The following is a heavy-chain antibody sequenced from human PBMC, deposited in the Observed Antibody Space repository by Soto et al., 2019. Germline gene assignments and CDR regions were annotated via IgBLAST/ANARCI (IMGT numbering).Heavy chain of an antibody. D-gene: IGHD1-26*01. CDR2: IKQDGSEK. J-gene: IGHJ4*02. CDR1: GFTFSTYW. CDR3: AILPWGGATPR. Sequence: EVQLVESGGGLVQPGGSLRLSCAASGFTFSTYWMSWVRQAPGKGLEWVADIKQDGSEKYYVDSVKGRFTISRDNAKNSLCLQMNSLSGEETAVYYCAILPWGGATPRWGQGTLVTVSS. V-gene: IGHV3-7*01.